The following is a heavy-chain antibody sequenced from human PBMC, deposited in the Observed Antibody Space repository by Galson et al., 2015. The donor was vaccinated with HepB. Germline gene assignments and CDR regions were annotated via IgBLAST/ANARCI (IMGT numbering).Heavy chain of an antibody. CDR1: GYRFTSYW. Sequence: SGAEVTKPGESLKISCKGSGYRFTSYWIGWVRQMPGKGLEWMGIIYPGDSDTRYSPSFQGQVTISADKSISTAYLQWSSLKASDTAMYYCARLYYCSGGSCHRLGAFDIWGQGTMVTVSS. J-gene: IGHJ3*02. D-gene: IGHD2-15*01. CDR2: IYPGDSDT. V-gene: IGHV5-51*01. CDR3: ARLYYCSGGSCHRLGAFDI.